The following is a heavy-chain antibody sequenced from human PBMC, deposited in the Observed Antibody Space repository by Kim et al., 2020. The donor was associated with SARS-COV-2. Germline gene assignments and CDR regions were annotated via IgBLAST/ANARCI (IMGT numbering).Heavy chain of an antibody. CDR1: GFTFSSYS. J-gene: IGHJ5*02. CDR3: ARTSGSYSGGGWFDP. CDR2: ISSSSSTI. D-gene: IGHD1-26*01. V-gene: IGHV3-48*02. Sequence: GGSLRLSCAASGFTFSSYSMNWVRQAPGKGLEWVSYISSSSSTIYYADSVKGRFTISRDNAKNSLYLQMNSLRDEDTAVYYCARTSGSYSGGGWFDPWGQGTLGTVSS.